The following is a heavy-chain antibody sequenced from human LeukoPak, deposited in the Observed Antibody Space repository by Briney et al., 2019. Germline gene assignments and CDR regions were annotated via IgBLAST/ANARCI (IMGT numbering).Heavy chain of an antibody. Sequence: GASVKVSCKASGYTFTSYGISWVRQAPGQGLEWMGWISAYNGNTNYAQKLQGRVTMTTDTSTSTAYMELRSLRSDDTAVYYCARDPHNEAARPHSNNWFDPWGQGTLVTVSS. CDR2: ISAYNGNT. CDR3: ARDPHNEAARPHSNNWFDP. J-gene: IGHJ5*02. D-gene: IGHD6-6*01. CDR1: GYTFTSYG. V-gene: IGHV1-18*01.